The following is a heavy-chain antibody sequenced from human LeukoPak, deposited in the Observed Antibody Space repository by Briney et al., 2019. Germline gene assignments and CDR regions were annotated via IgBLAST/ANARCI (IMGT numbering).Heavy chain of an antibody. J-gene: IGHJ4*02. Sequence: GGSLRLSCAASGFTFSDYYMSWIRQAPGKGLEWVPYISSSSSYTNYADSVKGRFTISRDNAKNSLYLQMNSLRAEDTAVYYCARDNYYGSGSYYDYWGQGTLATVSS. V-gene: IGHV3-11*06. CDR1: GFTFSDYY. CDR2: ISSSSSYT. CDR3: ARDNYYGSGSYYDY. D-gene: IGHD3-10*01.